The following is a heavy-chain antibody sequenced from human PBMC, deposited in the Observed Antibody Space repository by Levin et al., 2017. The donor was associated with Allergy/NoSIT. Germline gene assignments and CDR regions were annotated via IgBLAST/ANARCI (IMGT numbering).Heavy chain of an antibody. Sequence: ASVKVSCKASGYTFTSYYMHWVRQAPGQGLEWMGIINPSGGSTSYAQKFQGRVTMTRDTSTSTVYMELSSLRSEDTAVYYCARGMKDPQGETAAIPHFDYWGQGTLVTVSS. CDR3: ARGMKDPQGETAAIPHFDY. V-gene: IGHV1-46*01. CDR2: INPSGGST. J-gene: IGHJ4*02. CDR1: GYTFTSYY. D-gene: IGHD2-2*02.